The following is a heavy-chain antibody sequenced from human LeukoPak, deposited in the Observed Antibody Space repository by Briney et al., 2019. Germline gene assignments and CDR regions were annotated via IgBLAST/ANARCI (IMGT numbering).Heavy chain of an antibody. J-gene: IGHJ4*02. CDR1: VFSLSIYA. V-gene: IGHV3-23*01. CDR2: ICDIGSST. D-gene: IGHD2-2*01. CDR3: AKDLRDSTGGYYFDY. Sequence: GGSLRLSCAPSVFSLSIYAISCVCLAPGKGVEWVFSICDIGSSTYYADSLKGRFTISRDNSKNTLYLQMNSLRDEDTAVYSCAKDLRDSTGGYYFDYWGQGTLVTVSS.